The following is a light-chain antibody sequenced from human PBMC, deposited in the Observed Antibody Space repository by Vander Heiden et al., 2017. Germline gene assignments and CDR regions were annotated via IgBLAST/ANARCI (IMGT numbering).Light chain of an antibody. V-gene: IGLV2-14*03. CDR1: SSDVGGYSS. J-gene: IGLJ1*01. Sequence: QSALTQPASVSGSPGQSITISCTGTSSDVGGYSSVSWYQRHPGPAPNLLIFYVTYRRSAVCNRFSGSRSGNTASLTISRLQNEAEADYYCSSSTSSSTLVFGTGTKVTVL. CDR3: SSSTSSSTLV. CDR2: YVT.